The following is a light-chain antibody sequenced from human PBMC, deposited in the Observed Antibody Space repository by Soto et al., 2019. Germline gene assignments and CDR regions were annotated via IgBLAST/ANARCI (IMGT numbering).Light chain of an antibody. J-gene: IGKJ1*01. CDR1: QTVTNNY. V-gene: IGKV3-20*01. CDR2: GAF. CDR3: QQYVRSPWT. Sequence: EIVLMQSPGTLSLSPGERATLSCRASQTVTNNYLAWYQQKPGQAPRLLVYGAFNRATGIPDRFSGSGCGTDFTLTIARLEPEDFAVYYCQQYVRSPWTFGQGTKVEIK.